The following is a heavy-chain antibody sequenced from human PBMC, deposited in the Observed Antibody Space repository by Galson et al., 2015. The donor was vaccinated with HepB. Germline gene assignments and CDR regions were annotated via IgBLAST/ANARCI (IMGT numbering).Heavy chain of an antibody. CDR2: ISYDGSNK. V-gene: IGHV3-30-3*01. CDR1: GFTFSSYA. CDR3: ARMLTLAFDY. Sequence: SLRLSCAASGFTFSSYAMHWVRQAPGKGLEWVAVISYDGSNKYYADSVKGRFTISRDNAKNSLYLQMNSLRAEDTAVYYCARMLTLAFDYWGQGTLVTVSS. J-gene: IGHJ4*02. D-gene: IGHD3-3*02.